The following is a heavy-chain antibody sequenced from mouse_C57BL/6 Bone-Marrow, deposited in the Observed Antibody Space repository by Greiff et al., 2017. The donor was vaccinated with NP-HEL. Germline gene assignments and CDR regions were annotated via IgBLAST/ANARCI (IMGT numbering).Heavy chain of an antibody. Sequence: QVQLQQSGAELARPGASVKLSCKASGYTFTSYGISWVKQRTGQGLEWIGEIYPRSGNTYYNEKFKGKATLTADKSSSTAYMELRSMTSEDYAVYFCARCGWLRRPVGFDVWGTGTTVTVSS. CDR2: IYPRSGNT. CDR3: ARCGWLRRPVGFDV. J-gene: IGHJ1*03. CDR1: GYTFTSYG. D-gene: IGHD2-2*01. V-gene: IGHV1-81*01.